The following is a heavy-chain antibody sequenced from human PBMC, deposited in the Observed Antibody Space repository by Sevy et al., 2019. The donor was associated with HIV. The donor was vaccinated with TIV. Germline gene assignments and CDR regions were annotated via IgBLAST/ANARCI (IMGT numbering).Heavy chain of an antibody. J-gene: IGHJ4*02. V-gene: IGHV3-49*03. Sequence: GSLRLSCTTSGFTFGDYAMGWFRQAPGKGLEWVGFIRTTASGGTTDYAASVKGTFIISRDDSKSIAYLQMNSLKTEETAVYYCTRSFSVTWYPHYWGQGTLVTVSS. D-gene: IGHD6-13*01. CDR3: TRSFSVTWYPHY. CDR2: IRTTASGGTT. CDR1: GFTFGDYA.